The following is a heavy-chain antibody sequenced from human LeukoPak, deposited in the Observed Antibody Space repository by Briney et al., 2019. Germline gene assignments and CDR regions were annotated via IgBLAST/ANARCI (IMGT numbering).Heavy chain of an antibody. J-gene: IGHJ4*02. V-gene: IGHV4-39*01. CDR2: IYYSGST. D-gene: IGHD2-15*01. CDR1: GGSISGSSYY. CDR3: ARHGSGGNTTPWFGY. Sequence: SETLSLTCTVSGGSISGSSYYWGWIRQPPGKGLEWIGSIYYSGSTYYNPSLKSRVTISVDTSKNQFSLKLSSVTAADTAVYYCARHGSGGNTTPWFGYWGQGTLVTVSS.